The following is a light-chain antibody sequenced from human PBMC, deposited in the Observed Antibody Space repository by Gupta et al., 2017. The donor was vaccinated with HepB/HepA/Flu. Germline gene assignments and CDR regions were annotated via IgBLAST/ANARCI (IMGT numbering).Light chain of an antibody. J-gene: IGKJ2*02. CDR2: GAS. V-gene: IGKV3-20*01. CDR3: QQYGSSPRT. CDR1: QSVSSSY. Sequence: DIVLTQSPGTLSLSPGERATLSCSASQSVSSSYLAWYLQKPGQAPRLLIYGASSRATGIPDRFSGSGSGTDFTLTISRLEPEDFAVYYCQQYGSSPRTFGQGTKLEIK.